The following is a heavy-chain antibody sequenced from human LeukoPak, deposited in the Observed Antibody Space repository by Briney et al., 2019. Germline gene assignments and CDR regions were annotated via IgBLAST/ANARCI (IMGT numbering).Heavy chain of an antibody. J-gene: IGHJ4*02. CDR2: IYSGGRT. Sequence: PGGSLRFSCAASGFTVSSNYMNWVRQAPGKGLEWVSLIYSGGRTYYADSVKGRFTISRDNSKNTLYLQMNSLRAEDTAVYYCARLTGLQYYFDYWGQGTLVSVSS. CDR3: ARLTGLQYYFDY. V-gene: IGHV3-53*01. CDR1: GFTVSSNY. D-gene: IGHD4-11*01.